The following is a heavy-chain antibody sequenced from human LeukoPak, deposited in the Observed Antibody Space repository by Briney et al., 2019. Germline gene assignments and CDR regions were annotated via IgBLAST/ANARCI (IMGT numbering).Heavy chain of an antibody. J-gene: IGHJ4*02. D-gene: IGHD3-10*01. CDR2: IYTSGST. V-gene: IGHV4-4*07. CDR1: GGSISSYY. Sequence: SETLSLTCTVSGGSISSYYWSWIRQPAGKGLEWIGRIYTSGSTNYNPSLKSRVTMSVDTSKNQFSLKLSSVTAADTAVYYCARGGRITMFRGSFYYFDYWGQGTLVTVSS. CDR3: ARGGRITMFRGSFYYFDY.